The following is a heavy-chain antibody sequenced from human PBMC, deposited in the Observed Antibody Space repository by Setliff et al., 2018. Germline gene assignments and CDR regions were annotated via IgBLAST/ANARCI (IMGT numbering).Heavy chain of an antibody. Sequence: PGESLKLSCKGSGYSFSNFWIGWVRQMPGKGLEWMGIIYPGDSHTRYSPSFQGHVTISADKSISTAYLQWSSLKASDTAMYYCARRGRYYYMDVWGKGTTVTVSS. CDR1: GYSFSNFW. J-gene: IGHJ6*03. CDR2: IYPGDSHT. CDR3: ARRGRYYYMDV. V-gene: IGHV5-51*01.